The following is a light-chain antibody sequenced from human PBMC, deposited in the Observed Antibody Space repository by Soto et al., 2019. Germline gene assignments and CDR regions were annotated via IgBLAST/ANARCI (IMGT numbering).Light chain of an antibody. V-gene: IGKV1-12*01. J-gene: IGKJ3*01. CDR3: QQYYSYGLT. CDR2: AAS. CDR1: QGITSW. Sequence: DIHMTQSPSSVSASVGDRVTITCRASQGITSWLVWYQQKPGKAPKLLIYAASSLQSGVPSRFSGSGSGTDFSLTISSLQPEDFATYYCQQYYSYGLTFGPGTKVDIK.